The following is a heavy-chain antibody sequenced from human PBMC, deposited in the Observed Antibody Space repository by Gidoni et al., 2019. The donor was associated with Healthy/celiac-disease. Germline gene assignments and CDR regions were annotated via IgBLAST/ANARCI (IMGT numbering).Heavy chain of an antibody. J-gene: IGHJ4*02. CDR2: IKSKTDGGTT. Sequence: EVQLVESGGGLVKPGGSVRLSWAASGFTFSNAWMRWVRQAPGKGLEWVGRIKSKTDGGTTDYAAPVKGRFTISRDDSKNTLYLQMNSLKTEDTAVYYCTTAPEKVAGPFDYWGQGTLVTVSS. CDR1: GFTFSNAW. V-gene: IGHV3-15*01. D-gene: IGHD5-12*01. CDR3: TTAPEKVAGPFDY.